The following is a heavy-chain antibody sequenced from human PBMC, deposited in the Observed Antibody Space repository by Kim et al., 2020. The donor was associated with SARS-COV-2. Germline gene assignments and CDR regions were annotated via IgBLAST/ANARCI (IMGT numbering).Heavy chain of an antibody. V-gene: IGHV3-30*03. Sequence: GGSLRLSCAASGFTFSTYGMNWVRHAPGKGLEWLSNISFDGGDTSYADSVKGRFTISRDNSKNTLYLQMNSLRAEDTAVYYCARPACYGCWGCYPFDY. D-gene: IGHD3-3*01. CDR3: ARPACYGCWGCYPFDY. CDR2: ISFDGGDT. J-gene: IGHJ4*01. CDR1: GFTFSTYG.